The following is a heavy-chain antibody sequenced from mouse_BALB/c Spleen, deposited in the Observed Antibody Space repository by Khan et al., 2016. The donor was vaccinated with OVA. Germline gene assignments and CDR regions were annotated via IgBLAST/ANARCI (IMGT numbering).Heavy chain of an antibody. CDR1: GYTFINYW. CDR3: ARRGLRWDFDY. CDR2: INPSTGYT. D-gene: IGHD1-1*01. J-gene: IGHJ2*01. V-gene: IGHV1-7*01. Sequence: VQLQQSAAELAKPGASVKMSCKASGYTFINYWILWVKQRPGQGLEWIGYINPSTGYTEYNQNFKDKATLTADKSSSTAYMQLSSLTSEDSAVYYCARRGLRWDFDYWGQGTTLTVSS.